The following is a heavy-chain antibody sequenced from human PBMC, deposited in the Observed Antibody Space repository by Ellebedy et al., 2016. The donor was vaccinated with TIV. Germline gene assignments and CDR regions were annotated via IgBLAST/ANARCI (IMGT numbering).Heavy chain of an antibody. CDR3: TKGIVGATNDWFDP. V-gene: IGHV3-15*01. CDR1: GFTFSNAW. Sequence: GESLKISCAASGFTFSNAWMSWVRQAPGKGLEWVGRIKSKRDGGTTDYAAPVKGRFTFSREDSKNMLYLQMNSLKMEDTAVYYCTKGIVGATNDWFDPWGQGTLVTVSS. D-gene: IGHD1-26*01. J-gene: IGHJ5*02. CDR2: IKSKRDGGTT.